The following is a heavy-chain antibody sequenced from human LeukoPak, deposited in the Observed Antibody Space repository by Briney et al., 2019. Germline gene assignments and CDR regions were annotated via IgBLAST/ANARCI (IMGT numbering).Heavy chain of an antibody. CDR1: GGSISSYY. CDR3: ARPPGYSYGYDAVGAFDI. CDR2: IYYSGST. V-gene: IGHV4-39*01. J-gene: IGHJ3*02. D-gene: IGHD5-18*01. Sequence: SETLSLTCTVSGGSISSYYWNWIRQPPGKGLEWIGSIYYSGSTYYNPSLKSRVTISVDTSKNQFSLKLSSVTAADTAVYYCARPPGYSYGYDAVGAFDIWGQGTMVTVSS.